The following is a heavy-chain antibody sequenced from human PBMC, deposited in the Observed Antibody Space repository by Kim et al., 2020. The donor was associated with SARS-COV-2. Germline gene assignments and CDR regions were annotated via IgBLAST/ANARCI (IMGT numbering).Heavy chain of an antibody. CDR1: GGTFSSHDA. CDR3: ARGYYADAFLYYYAMAV. D-gene: IGHD3-3*01. Sequence: SVKVSCKASGGTFSSHDAISWVRQAPGKGLEWMGGIIPIYGTTNFARKFQGRVSITADGSTGTAYMEVRSLRSEDTAVYYCARGYYADAFLYYYAMAVW. J-gene: IGHJ6*01. CDR2: IIPIYGTT. V-gene: IGHV1-69*13.